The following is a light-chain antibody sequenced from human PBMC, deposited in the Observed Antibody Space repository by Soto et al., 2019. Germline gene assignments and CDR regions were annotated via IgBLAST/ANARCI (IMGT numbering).Light chain of an antibody. CDR3: QQYHEYW. Sequence: DIRMTQSPSTLSASVGDRVTIICRASQSINNWLAWYQQKPGKAPKLLIYDASSLESGVPSRFSGSGSGTEFTLTISSLQPDDFATYYCQQYHEYWFGQGTKVDIK. CDR1: QSINNW. CDR2: DAS. J-gene: IGKJ1*01. V-gene: IGKV1-5*02.